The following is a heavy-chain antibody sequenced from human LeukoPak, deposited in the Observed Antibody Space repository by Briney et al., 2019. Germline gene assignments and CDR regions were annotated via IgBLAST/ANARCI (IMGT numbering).Heavy chain of an antibody. CDR1: GFTFSSYS. CDR3: ARDNSDLPITMVRGDHFDY. D-gene: IGHD3-10*01. CDR2: ISSSSSYI. J-gene: IGHJ4*02. Sequence: GGSLRLSCAASGFTFSSYSMNWVRQAPGKGLEWVSSISSSSSYIYYADSVKGRFTISRDNAKNSLYLQMNSLRAEDTAVYYCARDNSDLPITMVRGDHFDYWGQGTLVTVSS. V-gene: IGHV3-21*01.